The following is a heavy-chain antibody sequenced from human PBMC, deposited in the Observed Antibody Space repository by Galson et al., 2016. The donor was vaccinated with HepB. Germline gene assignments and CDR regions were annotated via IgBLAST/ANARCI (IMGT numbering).Heavy chain of an antibody. J-gene: IGHJ6*02. V-gene: IGHV3-30*04. CDR3: ARGDGHYGFSGPDYYGMDV. CDR1: GFTLNHYP. CDR2: MSNDGTKT. D-gene: IGHD3-3*01. Sequence: SLRLSCAASGFTLNHYPFHWVRQAPGKGLEWVAVMSNDGTKTYYADSVKGRLTISRDSSKNTLYLQMNNLRSGDTGVYYCARGDGHYGFSGPDYYGMDVWGQGTTVIVSS.